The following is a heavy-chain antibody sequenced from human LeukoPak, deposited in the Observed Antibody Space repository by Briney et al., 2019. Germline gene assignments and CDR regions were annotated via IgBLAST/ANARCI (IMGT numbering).Heavy chain of an antibody. CDR2: ISSSSSYI. CDR1: GFTFSSYT. J-gene: IGHJ4*02. V-gene: IGHV3-21*01. CDR3: ARVPSDY. Sequence: GGSLRLSCAASGFTFSSYTMNWVRQAPGKGLEWVSSISSSSSYIYYADSVKGRFTISRDNAKNSVYLEMNSLRVEDTAVYYCARVPSDYWGQGTLVTVSS.